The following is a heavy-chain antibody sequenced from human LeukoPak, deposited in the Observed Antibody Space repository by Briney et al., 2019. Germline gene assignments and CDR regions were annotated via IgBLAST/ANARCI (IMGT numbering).Heavy chain of an antibody. CDR3: AKSWEQWLVRGFDY. CDR1: GVSFSSDG. V-gene: IGHV3-30*18. CDR2: ILYDGSNK. J-gene: IGHJ4*02. Sequence: TGGSLRLSCAASGVSFSSDGMHWGRQAPGKGLEWVAVILYDGSNKYYADSVKRRFTIPRDNPKNTLYLQMNSLRAEDTAVYYCAKSWEQWLVRGFDYWGQGTLVTVCS. D-gene: IGHD6-19*01.